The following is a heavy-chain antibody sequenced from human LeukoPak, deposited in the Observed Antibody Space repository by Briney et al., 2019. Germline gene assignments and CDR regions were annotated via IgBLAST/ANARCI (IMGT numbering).Heavy chain of an antibody. D-gene: IGHD5-12*01. V-gene: IGHV3-7*01. CDR1: GFTFNSYW. CDR2: IKHDGSGK. J-gene: IGHJ4*02. CDR3: ARDSGHTGYDLLDY. Sequence: PGGSLRLSCADSGFTFNSYWMGWVRQTPGKGLEWVANIKHDGSGKYYVDSVEGRLTISRDNAKNSLFLQMNSLRAEDTAVYYCARDSGHTGYDLLDYWGQGTLVTVSS.